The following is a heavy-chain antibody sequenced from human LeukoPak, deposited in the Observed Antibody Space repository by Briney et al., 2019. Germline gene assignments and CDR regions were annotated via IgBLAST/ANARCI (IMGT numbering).Heavy chain of an antibody. D-gene: IGHD3-10*01. CDR1: GGSFSGYY. CDR3: ARYSMVRGVIHFDY. Sequence: SETLSLTCAVYGGSFSGYYWSWIRQPPGKGLEWIGEINHSGSTNYNPSLKSRVTISVDTSKNQFSLKLSSVTAADTAVYYCARYSMVRGVIHFDYWGQGTLVTVSS. CDR2: INHSGST. J-gene: IGHJ4*02. V-gene: IGHV4-34*01.